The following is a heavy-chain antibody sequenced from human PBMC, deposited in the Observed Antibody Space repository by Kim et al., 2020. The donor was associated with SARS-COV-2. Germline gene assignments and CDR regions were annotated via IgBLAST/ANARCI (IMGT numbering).Heavy chain of an antibody. CDR3: AKDIGGRWGPITYFQYFGMDV. D-gene: IGHD1-26*01. V-gene: IGHV3-43*02. CDR1: GFTFDDFA. Sequence: GGSLRLSCAASGFTFDDFAMHWVRQAPGKGLEWVSLISGDGGSTYYAESVKGRFTISRDNSKNSLYLQMNSLRTDDTALYYCAKDIGGRWGPITYFQYFGMDVWGQGTTVTVSS. J-gene: IGHJ6*02. CDR2: ISGDGGST.